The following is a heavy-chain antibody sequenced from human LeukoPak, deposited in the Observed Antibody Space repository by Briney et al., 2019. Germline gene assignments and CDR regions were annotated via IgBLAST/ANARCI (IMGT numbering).Heavy chain of an antibody. CDR1: GGSISSSNW. D-gene: IGHD6-13*01. CDR3: AREYSSSWYEVDY. V-gene: IGHV4-4*02. J-gene: IGHJ4*02. CDR2: MYHSGSS. Sequence: SETLSLTCAVSGGSISSSNWWTWVRQPPGKGLEWIGEMYHSGSSNYNPSLKSRVTISVDKSKNQFSLKLTSVTAADTAVYYCAREYSSSWYEVDYWGQGTLVTVSA.